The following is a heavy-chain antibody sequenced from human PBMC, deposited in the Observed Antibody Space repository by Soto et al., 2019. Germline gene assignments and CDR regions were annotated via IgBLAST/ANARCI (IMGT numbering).Heavy chain of an antibody. Sequence: EVQLVESGGGLVQPGGSLRLSCAASGFTFSSYWMSWVRQAPGKGLEWVANIEQDGSEKYYVDSVKGRFTISRDNAKNSLYLQMNSLRAEDTAVYYCARETVYYYDLSYFDYWGQGTLVTVSS. CDR3: ARETVYYYDLSYFDY. CDR1: GFTFSSYW. V-gene: IGHV3-7*01. J-gene: IGHJ4*02. D-gene: IGHD3-22*01. CDR2: IEQDGSEK.